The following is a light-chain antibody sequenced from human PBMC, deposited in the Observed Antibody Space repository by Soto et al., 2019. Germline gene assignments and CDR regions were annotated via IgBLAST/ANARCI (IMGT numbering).Light chain of an antibody. CDR1: QSVSSD. J-gene: IGKJ3*01. CDR3: QQSYNIPLT. CDR2: GAS. Sequence: EIVMTQSPATLSVSPGERATLSCRASQSVSSDLAWYHQKPGQAPRLLIYGASTRATGIPARFSGSGSGTEFTLTINSLQSEDFATYYCQQSYNIPLTFGPGTKVDFK. V-gene: IGKV3-15*01.